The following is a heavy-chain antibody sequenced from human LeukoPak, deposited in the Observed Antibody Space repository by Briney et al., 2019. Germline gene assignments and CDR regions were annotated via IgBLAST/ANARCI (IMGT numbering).Heavy chain of an antibody. Sequence: PSETLSLTCAVYGGSFSGYYWSWIRQPPGKGLEWTGEINHSGSTNYNPSLKSRVTISVDTSKNQFSLKLSSVTAADTAVYYCARGAYLVGATPGTVDYWGQGTLVTASS. CDR1: GGSFSGYY. V-gene: IGHV4-34*01. CDR2: INHSGST. CDR3: ARGAYLVGATPGTVDY. J-gene: IGHJ4*02. D-gene: IGHD1-26*01.